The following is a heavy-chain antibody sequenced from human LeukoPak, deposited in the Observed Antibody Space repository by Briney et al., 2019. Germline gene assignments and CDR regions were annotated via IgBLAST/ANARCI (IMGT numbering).Heavy chain of an antibody. CDR3: ARSPNCGGDCF. J-gene: IGHJ4*02. CDR2: ISGRGGST. Sequence: GGSLRLSCAASGFTFSSYAMSWVRQAPGKGLEWVSTISGRGGSTYYADSVKGRFTISRDNDKNTLYLQMNSLRAEDTALYYCARSPNCGGDCFWGQGTLVTVSS. CDR1: GFTFSSYA. V-gene: IGHV3-23*01. D-gene: IGHD2-21*02.